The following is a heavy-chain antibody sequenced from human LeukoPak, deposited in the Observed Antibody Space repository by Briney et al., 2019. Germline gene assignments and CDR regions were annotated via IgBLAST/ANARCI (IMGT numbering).Heavy chain of an antibody. D-gene: IGHD3-10*01. CDR2: ISGSGETR. Sequence: PRGSLRLSCAASGFTFGSFSMSWVRQAPGKGLEWVAVISGSGETRSYADSVGGRFTIARDNSKSTLYLQMTSLRAEDTGVYYSAKKMDSGSYPLDYWGQGTLVTISS. J-gene: IGHJ4*02. CDR1: GFTFGSFS. CDR3: AKKMDSGSYPLDY. V-gene: IGHV3-23*01.